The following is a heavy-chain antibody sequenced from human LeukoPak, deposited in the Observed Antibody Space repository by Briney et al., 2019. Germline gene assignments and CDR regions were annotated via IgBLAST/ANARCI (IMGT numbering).Heavy chain of an antibody. CDR3: AKDMGGGTYGSGGICYGYYDAFDV. CDR2: ISWNSGTI. CDR1: GFTFDDYS. V-gene: IGHV3-9*01. Sequence: PGRSLRLSCAASGFTFDDYSMHWVRQAPGKGLEWVSDISWNSGTIDYADSLKGRFTISRDNAKNSLYLQMNSLRDEDTAVYYCAKDMGGGTYGSGGICYGYYDAFDVWGQGTMVTVSS. D-gene: IGHD2-15*01. J-gene: IGHJ3*01.